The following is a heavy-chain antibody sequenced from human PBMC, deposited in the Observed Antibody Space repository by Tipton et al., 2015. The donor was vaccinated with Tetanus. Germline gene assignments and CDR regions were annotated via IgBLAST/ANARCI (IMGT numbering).Heavy chain of an antibody. V-gene: IGHV3-33*06. CDR2: MWYDGSHI. Sequence: SGFTFSRYAMHWVRQAPGKGLEWGAFMWYDGSHIYYADSVKGRFTISRDNSKNTLYLQMNSLRAEDTAVYYCAKEQYYDFWSGYYVLDYWGQGTLVTVSS. J-gene: IGHJ4*02. D-gene: IGHD3-3*01. CDR3: AKEQYYDFWSGYYVLDY. CDR1: GFTFSRYA.